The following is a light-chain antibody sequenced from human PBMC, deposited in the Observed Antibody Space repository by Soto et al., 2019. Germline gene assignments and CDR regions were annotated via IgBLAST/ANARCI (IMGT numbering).Light chain of an antibody. CDR1: SSNIGAGYD. Sequence: QSVLTQPPSVSGAPGQRVTISCTGSSSNIGAGYDVHWYQQLPGTAPKLLIYGNSNRPSGVPDRFSGSKSGTSASLGITGLQAEDEADYYCQSYDSSLSGNWVFGGGTKLTVL. CDR3: QSYDSSLSGNWV. CDR2: GNS. V-gene: IGLV1-40*01. J-gene: IGLJ3*02.